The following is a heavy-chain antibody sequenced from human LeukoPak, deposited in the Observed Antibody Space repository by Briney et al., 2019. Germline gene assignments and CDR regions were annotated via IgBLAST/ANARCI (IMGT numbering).Heavy chain of an antibody. CDR2: IYYSGST. CDR1: GGSISSYY. Sequence: SETLSLTCTVSGGSISSYYWSWIRQPPGNGLEWIGYIYYSGSTNYNPSLKSRVTISVDTSKNQFSLKLSSVTAADTAVYYCARQSLQWLFIDYWGQGTLVTVSS. D-gene: IGHD3-22*01. CDR3: ARQSLQWLFIDY. V-gene: IGHV4-59*08. J-gene: IGHJ4*02.